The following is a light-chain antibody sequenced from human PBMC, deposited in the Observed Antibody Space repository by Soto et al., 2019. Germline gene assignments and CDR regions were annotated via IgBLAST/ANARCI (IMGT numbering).Light chain of an antibody. J-gene: IGLJ1*01. V-gene: IGLV2-14*01. CDR1: TNDVGGYNY. CDR3: SSYAGSSNYV. CDR2: EVT. Sequence: QSVLTQPASVSGSPGQSITISCTGTTNDVGGYNYVSWYQQHPGKAPKLLIFEVTSRPSGVSHRFSGSTSGNTASLTVSGLQADDEADYYCSSYAGSSNYVFGTGTKVTVL.